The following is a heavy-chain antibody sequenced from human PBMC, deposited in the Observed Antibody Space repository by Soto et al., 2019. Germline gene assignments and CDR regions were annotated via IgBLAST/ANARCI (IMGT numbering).Heavy chain of an antibody. CDR3: ARREVKYYDSSGYTPFDY. Sequence: GGSLRLSCAASGFTFTTYSMNWVRQAPGEGLEWVSSISSSSSYIYYANSVKGRFTISRDDAKNSLFLQMNSLRAEDTALYYCARREVKYYDSSGYTPFDYWGQGTLVTVSS. J-gene: IGHJ4*02. CDR2: ISSSSSYI. CDR1: GFTFTTYS. D-gene: IGHD3-22*01. V-gene: IGHV3-21*01.